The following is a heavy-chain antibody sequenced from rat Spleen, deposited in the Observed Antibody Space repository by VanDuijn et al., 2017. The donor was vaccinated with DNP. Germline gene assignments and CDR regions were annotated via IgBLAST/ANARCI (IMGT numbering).Heavy chain of an antibody. Sequence: EVQLVESGGGSVQPGRSLQLSCAASGFTFSDYNMAWVRQAPGKGLEWVSSIFLTSASTYYSDSVKGRFTISRDDAENTLYLEMSSLRSEDTATYFCTRGRDYFDYWGQGVMVTVSS. V-gene: IGHV5-20*01. CDR3: TRGRDYFDY. CDR2: IFLTSAST. CDR1: GFTFSDYN. J-gene: IGHJ2*01.